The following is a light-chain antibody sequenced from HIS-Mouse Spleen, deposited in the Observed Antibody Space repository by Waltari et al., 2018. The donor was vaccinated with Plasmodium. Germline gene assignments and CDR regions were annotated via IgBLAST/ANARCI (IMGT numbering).Light chain of an antibody. CDR2: DAS. V-gene: IGLV2-11*01. CDR3: CSYAGSYTWV. CDR1: SRDVGGYNY. Sequence: QSALTPPRPVSGSPGQSVTISCTGTSRDVGGYNYFSWYQTHPGKAPKLMIYDASKRPSGVPDRFSGSKSGNTASLTISGLQAEDEADYYCCSYAGSYTWVFGGGTKLTVL. J-gene: IGLJ2*01.